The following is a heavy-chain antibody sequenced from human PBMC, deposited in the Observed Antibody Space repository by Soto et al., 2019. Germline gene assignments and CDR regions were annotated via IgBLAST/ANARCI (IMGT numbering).Heavy chain of an antibody. CDR2: IIPILGIA. J-gene: IGHJ4*02. V-gene: IGHV1-69*08. Sequence: QVQLVQSGAEVKKPGSSVKVSCKASGGTFSSYTISWVRQAPGQGLEWMGRIIPILGIANYAQKFQGRVTITTNKSTSINYMKMSSLRSEDTTVYYCAIDLFRDCYPCGAGRNDYWVKGSLVTVSS. CDR1: GGTFSSYT. D-gene: IGHD2-21*02. CDR3: AIDLFRDCYPCGAGRNDY.